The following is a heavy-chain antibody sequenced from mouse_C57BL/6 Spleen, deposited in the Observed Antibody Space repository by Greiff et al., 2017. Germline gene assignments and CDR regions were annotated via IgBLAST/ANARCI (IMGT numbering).Heavy chain of an antibody. CDR1: GFTFTDYY. CDR3: ARSDGYPYYFDY. Sequence: EVKLVESGGGLVQPGGSLSLSCAASGFTFTDYYMSWVRQPPGKALEWLGFIRNKANGYTTEYSASVKGRFTISRDNSQSILYLQMNALRAEDSATYYCARSDGYPYYFDYWGQGTTLTVSS. CDR2: IRNKANGYTT. J-gene: IGHJ2*01. D-gene: IGHD2-3*01. V-gene: IGHV7-3*01.